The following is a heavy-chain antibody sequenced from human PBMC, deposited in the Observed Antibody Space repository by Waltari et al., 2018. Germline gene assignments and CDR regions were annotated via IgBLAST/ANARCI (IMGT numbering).Heavy chain of an antibody. CDR1: GGTFSSYT. CDR2: IIPILGIA. V-gene: IGHV1-69*02. D-gene: IGHD3-22*01. Sequence: QVQLVQSGAEVKKPGSSVKVSCKASGGTFSSYTISWVRQAPGQGLEWMGRIIPILGIANYAQKFQGRVTITADKSTSTAYMELSSLRSEDTAVYYCARSSGYRVMGAFDIWGQGTMVTVSS. CDR3: ARSSGYRVMGAFDI. J-gene: IGHJ3*02.